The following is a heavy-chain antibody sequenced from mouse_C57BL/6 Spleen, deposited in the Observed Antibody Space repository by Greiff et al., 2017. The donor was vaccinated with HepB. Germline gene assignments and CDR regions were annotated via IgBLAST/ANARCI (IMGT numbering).Heavy chain of an antibody. V-gene: IGHV5-17*01. D-gene: IGHD2-4*01. CDR1: GFTFSDYG. CDR3: ARRGDYDYDRLIFAY. Sequence: EVQGVESGGGLVKPGGSLKLSCAASGFTFSDYGMHWVRQAPEKGLEWVAYISSGGSTIYYADPVKGRFTISRDNAKNTLFLQMTSLRSEDTAMYYCARRGDYDYDRLIFAYWGQGTLVTVSA. CDR2: ISSGGSTI. J-gene: IGHJ3*01.